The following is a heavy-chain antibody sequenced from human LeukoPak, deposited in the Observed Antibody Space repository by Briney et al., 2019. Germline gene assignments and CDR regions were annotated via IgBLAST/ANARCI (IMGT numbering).Heavy chain of an antibody. CDR3: ARVGLIAAAGTPDY. J-gene: IGHJ4*02. CDR2: ISGSGGNT. V-gene: IGHV3-23*01. D-gene: IGHD6-13*01. CDR1: GFTFSSYA. Sequence: GGSLRLSCGASGFTFSSYALTWVRQGPGKGLEWVPTISGSGGNTYYTDSVKGRFTISRDSSKSTLSLQLNSLRAEDTAVYYCARVGLIAAAGTPDYWGQGTLVTVPS.